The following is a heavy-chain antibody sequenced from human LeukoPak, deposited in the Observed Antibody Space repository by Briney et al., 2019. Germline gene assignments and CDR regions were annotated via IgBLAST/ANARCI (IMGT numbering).Heavy chain of an antibody. Sequence: GGSLRLSRAASGFTLSSNYMSWVRQAPGKGLEWVSVIYSGGSTYYADSVTGRFTISRDNSKNTLYLQMNSLRAEDTAVYYCARGGGPLGVDYWGQGTLVTVSS. J-gene: IGHJ4*02. V-gene: IGHV3-53*01. CDR1: GFTLSSNY. CDR3: ARGGGPLGVDY. CDR2: IYSGGST. D-gene: IGHD3-16*01.